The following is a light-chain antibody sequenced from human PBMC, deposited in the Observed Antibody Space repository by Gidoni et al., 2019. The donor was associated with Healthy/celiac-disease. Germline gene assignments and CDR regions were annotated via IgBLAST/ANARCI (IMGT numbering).Light chain of an antibody. CDR3: CSYAGSSTYV. CDR1: NSDVGSDNL. Sequence: SALTQPASVSGCPGQPITISCTGTNSDVGSDNLGSWDQQHPGKAPNLMIYEGSKRPSGFSNRFSGSKSGNTASLTISGLQAEDEADYFCCSYAGSSTYVFGTGTKVTVL. CDR2: EGS. V-gene: IGLV2-23*01. J-gene: IGLJ1*01.